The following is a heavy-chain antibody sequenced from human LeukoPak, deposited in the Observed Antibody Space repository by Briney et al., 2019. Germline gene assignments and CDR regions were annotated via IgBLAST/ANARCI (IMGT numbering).Heavy chain of an antibody. CDR1: GYRFTSDW. D-gene: IGHD2-15*01. Sequence: GESLKISCQGSGYRFTSDWIGWVRQMPGKGLEWMGIIYPGDSDTRYSPSFQGQVTISADKSISTAYLQWNSLKASDTAMYYCARFVGACSGGSCYSDYWGQGTLVTVSS. CDR3: ARFVGACSGGSCYSDY. V-gene: IGHV5-51*01. CDR2: IYPGDSDT. J-gene: IGHJ4*02.